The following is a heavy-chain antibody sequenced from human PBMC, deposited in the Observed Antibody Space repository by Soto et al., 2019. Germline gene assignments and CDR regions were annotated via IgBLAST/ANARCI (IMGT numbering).Heavy chain of an antibody. CDR2: IYHSGTT. D-gene: IGHD3-10*01. CDR3: ARDPRFGELQYYYYYYGMDV. J-gene: IGHJ6*02. Sequence: PSETLSLTCAVSGDSITSIDHWAWIRQPPGRGLEWIGDIYHSGTTYYNPSLKSRVTISVDKSKNQFSLKLSSVTAADTAVYYCARDPRFGELQYYYYYYGMDVWGQGTTVTVS. CDR1: GDSITSIDH. V-gene: IGHV4-38-2*02.